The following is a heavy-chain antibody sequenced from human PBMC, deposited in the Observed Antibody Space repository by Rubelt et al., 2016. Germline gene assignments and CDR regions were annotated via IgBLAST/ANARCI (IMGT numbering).Heavy chain of an antibody. CDR2: IYYSGST. CDR3: ATQTGHWPFDY. Sequence: QVQLQESGPGLVKPSETLSLTCTVSGGSVSSGSYYWSWIRQPPGKGLEWIGYIYYSGSTNYNPSLKGRVTISVDTSKNQFSLKLSSVTAADTAVYYCATQTGHWPFDYWGQGTLVTVSS. J-gene: IGHJ4*02. V-gene: IGHV4-61*01. CDR1: GGSVSSGSYY. D-gene: IGHD1-1*01.